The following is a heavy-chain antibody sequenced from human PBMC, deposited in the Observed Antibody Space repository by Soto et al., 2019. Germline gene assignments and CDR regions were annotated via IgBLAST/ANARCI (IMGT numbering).Heavy chain of an antibody. J-gene: IGHJ4*02. CDR2: ISGGSSYT. CDR1: GFSFGDSY. V-gene: IGHV3-11*06. Sequence: QVQLVEAGGGLVKPGGSLRLACAASGFSFGDSYMSWVRQAPGKGLEWLSYISGGSSYTNYADSVKGRFTISRDNAKRSLYLEMNSLRADYTAVYYCAKTIVAASGYYCDHWGQGNVVTVSS. D-gene: IGHD2-21*01. CDR3: AKTIVAASGYYCDH.